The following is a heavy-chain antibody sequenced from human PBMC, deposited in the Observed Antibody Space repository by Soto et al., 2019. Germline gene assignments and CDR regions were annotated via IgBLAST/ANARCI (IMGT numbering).Heavy chain of an antibody. J-gene: IGHJ6*03. CDR3: AREVAAAGTTLYYYYYYMDV. D-gene: IGHD6-13*01. CDR2: MNPNSGNT. CDR1: GYTFTRYD. Sequence: ASVKVSCKASGYTFTRYDINWVRQATGQGLEWMGWMNPNSGNTGYAQKFQGRVTMTRNTSISTAYMELSSLRSEDTAVYYCAREVAAAGTTLYYYYYYMDVWGKGTTVTVSS. V-gene: IGHV1-8*01.